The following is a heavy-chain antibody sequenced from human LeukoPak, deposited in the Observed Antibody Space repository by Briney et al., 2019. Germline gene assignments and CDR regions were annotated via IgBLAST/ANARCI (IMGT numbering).Heavy chain of an antibody. Sequence: PGGSLRLSCAASGITLSSYGMHWVRQAPGKELEWVAVISYDGSNKYYADSVKGRFTISKDNSKNTLYLQMNSLRAEDTAVYYCAKDWSGDYYGSRGGYWGQGTLVTVSS. CDR2: ISYDGSNK. V-gene: IGHV3-30*18. J-gene: IGHJ4*02. CDR3: AKDWSGDYYGSRGGY. CDR1: GITLSSYG. D-gene: IGHD3-10*01.